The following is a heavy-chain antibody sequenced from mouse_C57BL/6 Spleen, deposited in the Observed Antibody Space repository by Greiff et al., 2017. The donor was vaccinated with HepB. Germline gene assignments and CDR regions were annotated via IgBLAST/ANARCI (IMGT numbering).Heavy chain of an antibody. CDR3: TRKRGYEYDEGYAMDD. Sequence: VQLKESGTVLARPGASVKMSCKTSGYTFTSYWMHWVKQRPGQGLEWIGAIYPGNSDTSYNQKFKGKAKLTAVTSASTAYMELSSLTNEDSAVYYCTRKRGYEYDEGYAMDDWGQGTSVTVSS. V-gene: IGHV1-5*01. D-gene: IGHD2-4*01. J-gene: IGHJ4*01. CDR1: GYTFTSYW. CDR2: IYPGNSDT.